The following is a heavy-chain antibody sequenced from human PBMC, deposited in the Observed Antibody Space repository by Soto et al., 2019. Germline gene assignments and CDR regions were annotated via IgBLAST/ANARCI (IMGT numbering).Heavy chain of an antibody. Sequence: GGFLRLSCAASGFTFSRYWRHWVRQAPGKGLEWISHIDSSRSSTNYADSVKGRFTISRDDAKNSLYLQMNRLRAEDTAVYYCARGRITIFGVVEYYFDYWGQGTLVTVSS. V-gene: IGHV3-48*01. D-gene: IGHD3-3*01. CDR1: GFTFSRYW. CDR2: IDSSRSST. J-gene: IGHJ4*02. CDR3: ARGRITIFGVVEYYFDY.